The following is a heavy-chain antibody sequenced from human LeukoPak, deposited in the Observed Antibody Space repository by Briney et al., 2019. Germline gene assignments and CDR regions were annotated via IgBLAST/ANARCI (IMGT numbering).Heavy chain of an antibody. CDR3: AKKKSGYEFDAFDI. J-gene: IGHJ3*02. CDR1: GFTFSSYA. CDR2: ISGSGGST. Sequence: PGGSLRLSCAASGFTFSSYAMSWARQAPGKGLKWVSAISGSGGSTYYADSVKGRFTISRDNSKNTLYLQMNGLRAEDTAVYYCAKKKSGYEFDAFDIWGQGTMVTVSS. D-gene: IGHD5-12*01. V-gene: IGHV3-23*01.